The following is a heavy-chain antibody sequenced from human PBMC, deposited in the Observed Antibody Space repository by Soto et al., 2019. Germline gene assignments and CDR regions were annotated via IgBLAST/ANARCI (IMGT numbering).Heavy chain of an antibody. Sequence: SETLSLTCAVSGGSISSGGYSWSWIRQPPGKGLEWIGYIYYSGSTSFNPSLKSRVTMSVDTSKNEFSLKLSSVTPADTAVYYCARDRNDDSGWYGWFDPWGQGTLVTVSS. D-gene: IGHD6-19*01. V-gene: IGHV4-61*08. J-gene: IGHJ5*02. CDR1: GGSISSGGYS. CDR3: ARDRNDDSGWYGWFDP. CDR2: IYYSGST.